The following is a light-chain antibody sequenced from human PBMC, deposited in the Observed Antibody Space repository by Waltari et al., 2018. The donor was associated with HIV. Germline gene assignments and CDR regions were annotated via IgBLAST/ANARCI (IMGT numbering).Light chain of an antibody. J-gene: IGLJ1*01. CDR3: QSGESSAPYV. CDR1: VLPKHY. V-gene: IGLV3-25*03. Sequence: SYELTQPPSVSVSPGPTARITCSGDVLPKHYVYWSQQEPGQAPVLVIYKDSERPAGIPERFSGSSSGTTVTLTISGVQAEDEADYYCQSGESSAPYVFETGSKVTVL. CDR2: KDS.